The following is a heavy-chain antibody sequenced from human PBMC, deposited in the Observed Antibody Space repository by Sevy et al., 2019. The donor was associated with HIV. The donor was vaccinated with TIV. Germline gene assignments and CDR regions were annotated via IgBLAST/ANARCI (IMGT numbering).Heavy chain of an antibody. CDR1: GGSISSNSYY. Sequence: SETLSLTCFFSGGSISSNSYYWGWIRQPPGRELEWIGTIHYGGSTYYNPSLESRVTLSVDTSKHHFSLKLSSLTAADGALYYCARRGIAGSTDYFDYWVQGTLVTVSS. D-gene: IGHD1-20*01. CDR2: IHYGGST. V-gene: IGHV4-39*02. CDR3: ARRGIAGSTDYFDY. J-gene: IGHJ4*02.